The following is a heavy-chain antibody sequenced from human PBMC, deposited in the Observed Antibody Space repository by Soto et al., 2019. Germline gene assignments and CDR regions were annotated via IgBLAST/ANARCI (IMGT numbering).Heavy chain of an antibody. CDR2: ISYDGSNK. V-gene: IGHV3-30-3*01. J-gene: IGHJ6*02. Sequence: QVQLVESGGGVVQPGRSLRLSCAASGFTFSSYAMHWVRQAPGKGLEWVAVISYDGSNKYYADSVKGRFTISRDNSKNTLDLQMNSLRAEDTAVYYCARDRDIVVVPAAMGYYYYYGMDVWGQGTTVTVSS. CDR3: ARDRDIVVVPAAMGYYYYYGMDV. CDR1: GFTFSSYA. D-gene: IGHD2-2*01.